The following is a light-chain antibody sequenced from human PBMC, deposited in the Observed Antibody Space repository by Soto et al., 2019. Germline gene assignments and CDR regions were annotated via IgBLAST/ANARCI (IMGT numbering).Light chain of an antibody. J-gene: IGKJ5*01. CDR3: QQYYGLPPLT. Sequence: DIQMTQSPSSLSASIGDRVTITCQASQNITNNLSWYQQKPGKAPNLLIYHASKLAKVVTSRFSGSGSATDFSFIITSLQREDLATYYCQQYYGLPPLTFGQGTRLEIK. CDR1: QNITNN. V-gene: IGKV1-33*01. CDR2: HAS.